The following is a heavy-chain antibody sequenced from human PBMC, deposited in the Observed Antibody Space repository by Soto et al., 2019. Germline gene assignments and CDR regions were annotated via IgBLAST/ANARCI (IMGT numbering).Heavy chain of an antibody. D-gene: IGHD5-12*01. CDR3: ARCSGYDCYRNWFDS. CDR1: GYTFTSYG. V-gene: IGHV1-18*01. CDR2: ITPYNGNT. Sequence: ELVQSGAEVKKPGASVKVSCKASGYTFTSYGITWLRQAPGQGLEWMGGITPYNGNTNYAQKLQGRCNMTTDTSTSTAYLELRSLKSDDTAVYYCARCSGYDCYRNWFDSRGHGTLVTVSS. J-gene: IGHJ5*01.